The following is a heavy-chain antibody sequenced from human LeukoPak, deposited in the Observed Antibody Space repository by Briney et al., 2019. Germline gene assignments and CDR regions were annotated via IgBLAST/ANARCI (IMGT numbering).Heavy chain of an antibody. J-gene: IGHJ6*02. V-gene: IGHV3-11*01. CDR1: GFTFSEYY. Sequence: GGSLRLSCAASGFTFSEYYINWIRQAPGKGLEWVSHISSSGRLMQYADSVRGRFTITRDNAQNFMSLQMNNLKPEDTAVYYCARDTNNGLDVWGRGTTVTVS. D-gene: IGHD1-14*01. CDR3: ARDTNNGLDV. CDR2: ISSSGRLM.